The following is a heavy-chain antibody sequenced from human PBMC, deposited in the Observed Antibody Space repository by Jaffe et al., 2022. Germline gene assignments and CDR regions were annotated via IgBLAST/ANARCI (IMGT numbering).Heavy chain of an antibody. D-gene: IGHD3-3*01. J-gene: IGHJ4*02. V-gene: IGHV3-30*18. CDR1: GFTFSNYG. Sequence: QVQLVESGGGVVQPGRSLRLSCAASGFTFSNYGMQWVRQAPGKGLEWVAAISYDGNHAYYVDSLRGRFTISRDNSNNTLYLQMNSLRTDDTAVYYCAKDYYDFWSGYFYDKWGQGTLVTVSS. CDR3: AKDYYDFWSGYFYDK. CDR2: ISYDGNHA.